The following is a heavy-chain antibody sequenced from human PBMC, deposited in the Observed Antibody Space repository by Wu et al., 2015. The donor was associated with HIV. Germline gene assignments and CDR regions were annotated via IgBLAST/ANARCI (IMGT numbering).Heavy chain of an antibody. CDR2: INPTNGDT. D-gene: IGHD6-13*01. J-gene: IGHJ4*02. CDR3: ARGVRRYSGSWYLGY. CDR1: GYTFSDYF. V-gene: IGHV1-2*02. Sequence: TSGYTFSDYFLHWVRQAPGQGLEWMAWINPTNGDTNFAQTFQGRVTVTRDTSISTVYMELSSLKSDDTAVYFCARGVRRYSGSWYLGYWGQGTLVTVSS.